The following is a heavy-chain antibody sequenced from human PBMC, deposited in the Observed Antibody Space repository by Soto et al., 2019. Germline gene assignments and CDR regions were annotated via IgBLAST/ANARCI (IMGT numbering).Heavy chain of an antibody. CDR2: INPETGGT. J-gene: IGHJ6*02. Sequence: SVKVSGKASGYTFTVYYVHCVRESPLQGLDWMGWINPETGGTSYAQKFQGRVTLSRDTSINTAYLELSRLRFDDAAVYFCARERYQVISDGMDVWGQGTTVTVSS. CDR3: ARERYQVISDGMDV. V-gene: IGHV1-2*02. CDR1: GYTFTVYY. D-gene: IGHD2-2*01.